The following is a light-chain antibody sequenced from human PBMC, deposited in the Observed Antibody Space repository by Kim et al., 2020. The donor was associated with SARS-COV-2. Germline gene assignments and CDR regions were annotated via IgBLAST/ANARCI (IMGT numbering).Light chain of an antibody. CDR3: AAWDESLDGFLV. V-gene: IGLV1-44*01. J-gene: IGLJ2*01. Sequence: QSVIIYCSGSRSNLGSNPLNWYQHVPGTAPKLLIYSNSDRPSGVPDRFTASKSDTSAALAISGLQSEDETTYYCAAWDESLDGFLVFGGGTQLTVL. CDR1: RSNLGSNP. CDR2: SNS.